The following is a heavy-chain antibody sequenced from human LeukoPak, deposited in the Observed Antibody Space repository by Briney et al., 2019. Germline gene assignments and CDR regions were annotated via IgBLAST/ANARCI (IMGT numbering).Heavy chain of an antibody. J-gene: IGHJ4*02. Sequence: PGGSLRLSCAASGFTFSSYAMSWVRQAPGKGLEWVSGISWNSGSIGYADSVKGRFTISRDNAKNSLYLQMNSLRAEDTALYYCAKALYPRVVVTTTASDYWGQGTLVTVSS. CDR2: ISWNSGSI. V-gene: IGHV3-9*01. CDR3: AKALYPRVVVTTTASDY. D-gene: IGHD2-21*02. CDR1: GFTFSSYA.